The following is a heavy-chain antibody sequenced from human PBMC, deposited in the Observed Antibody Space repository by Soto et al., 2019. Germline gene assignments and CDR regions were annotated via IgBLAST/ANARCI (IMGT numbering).Heavy chain of an antibody. J-gene: IGHJ4*02. V-gene: IGHV3-11*01. CDR1: GFIFGDYY. D-gene: IGHD5-18*01. Sequence: QVQLEQSGGGLVKPGGSLRLSCAASGFIFGDYYMSWIRQAPGKGLEWIAYISSSGRIIYYGDSVRGRFTISRDNANNLLYLQMNSLGVEDTAVYYCARDDPAFYDYWGQGTLVTVSS. CDR2: ISSSGRII. CDR3: ARDDPAFYDY.